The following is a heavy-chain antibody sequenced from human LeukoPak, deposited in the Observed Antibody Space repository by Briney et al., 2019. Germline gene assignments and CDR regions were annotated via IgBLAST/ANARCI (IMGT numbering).Heavy chain of an antibody. Sequence: GGSLRPSCAASGFTFSSYAMSWVRQAPGKGLKWVSTINDNGDGTYYADSVKGRFTISRDNSYNTVSLQMNSLRDEDTGVYYCAKGLRTGVGPYMGYHYYMDVWGKGATVTVSS. CDR3: AKGLRTGVGPYMGYHYYMDV. V-gene: IGHV3-23*01. D-gene: IGHD3-16*01. J-gene: IGHJ6*03. CDR2: INDNGDGT. CDR1: GFTFSSYA.